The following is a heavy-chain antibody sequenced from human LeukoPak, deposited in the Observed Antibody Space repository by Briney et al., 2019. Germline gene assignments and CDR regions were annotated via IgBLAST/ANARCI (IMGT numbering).Heavy chain of an antibody. Sequence: SQTLSLTCTVSGYSISSGYYSGWIRQPPGKGLEWIGSIYHSGSTYYNPSLKSRVTISVDTSKNQFSLKLSSVTAADTAVYYCARVDTAMVRFDYWGQGTLVTVSS. CDR2: IYHSGST. J-gene: IGHJ4*02. CDR3: ARVDTAMVRFDY. V-gene: IGHV4-38-2*02. D-gene: IGHD5-18*01. CDR1: GYSISSGYY.